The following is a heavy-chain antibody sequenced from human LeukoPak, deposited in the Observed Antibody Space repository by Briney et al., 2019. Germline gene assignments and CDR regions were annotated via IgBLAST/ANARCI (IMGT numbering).Heavy chain of an antibody. D-gene: IGHD2-15*01. CDR2: IYHSGST. CDR1: GYSISSGYY. V-gene: IGHV4-38-2*01. Sequence: SETLSLTCAVSGYSISSGYYWGWIRQPPGKGLEWIGSIYHSGSTYYKPSLKSRVTISVDTSKNQFSLKLSSVTAADTAVYYCARILGNYFDYWGQGTLVTVSS. J-gene: IGHJ4*02. CDR3: ARILGNYFDY.